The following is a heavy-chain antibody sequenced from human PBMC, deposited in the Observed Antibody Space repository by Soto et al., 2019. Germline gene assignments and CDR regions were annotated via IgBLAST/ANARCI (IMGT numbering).Heavy chain of an antibody. CDR1: GYTLTELS. V-gene: IGHV1-24*01. D-gene: IGHD6-19*01. J-gene: IGHJ4*02. Sequence: QVQLVQSGAEVKKPGASVKVSCKVSGYTLTELSMHWVRQAPGKGLEWMGGFDPEDGETIYAQKFQGRVTMTEDTSTDTACMELSRLRSEDTAVYDCATGPRGGIAVAGTGYYWGQGPLVTVSS. CDR3: ATGPRGGIAVAGTGYY. CDR2: FDPEDGET.